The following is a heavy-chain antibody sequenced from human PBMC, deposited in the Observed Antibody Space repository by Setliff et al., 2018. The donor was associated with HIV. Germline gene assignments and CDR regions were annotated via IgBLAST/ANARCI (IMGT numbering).Heavy chain of an antibody. D-gene: IGHD3-10*01. CDR3: ATGESRVYSYGPRNY. J-gene: IGHJ4*02. V-gene: IGHV1-2*06. CDR2: INPKSGVT. Sequence: ASVKVSCKASGYTFTDYYIHWVRQAPGHGLEWVGRINPKSGVTSYAQNFRARVTMTRDTSSNTAYMELSTLRSDDTALYYCATGESRVYSYGPRNYWGQGTLVTVSS. CDR1: GYTFTDYY.